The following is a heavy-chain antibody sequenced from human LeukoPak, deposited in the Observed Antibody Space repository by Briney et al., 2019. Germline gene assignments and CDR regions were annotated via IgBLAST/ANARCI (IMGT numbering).Heavy chain of an antibody. V-gene: IGHV3-7*03. CDR3: ARGSGWTQGWFDP. J-gene: IGHJ5*02. Sequence: GGSLRLSCAASGFTFGSYWMSWVRQAPGKGLEWVANIKQDGSEKYYVDSVKGRFTISRDNAKNSLYLQMNSLRAEDTAVYYCARGSGWTQGWFDPWGQGTLVTVSS. CDR2: IKQDGSEK. CDR1: GFTFGSYW. D-gene: IGHD6-19*01.